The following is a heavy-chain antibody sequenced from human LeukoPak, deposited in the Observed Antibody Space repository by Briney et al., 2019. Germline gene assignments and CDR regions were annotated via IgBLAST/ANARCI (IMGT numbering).Heavy chain of an antibody. CDR2: IYYSGNT. CDR3: ARVTWIQLWAIDY. CDR1: GGSISSSNYY. J-gene: IGHJ4*02. Sequence: SETLSLTCTVSGGSISSSNYYWGWIRQPPGKGLECIGSIYYSGNTYYNPSLKSRVTISVDTSKNQFSLKLSSVTAADTAVYYCARVTWIQLWAIDYWGQGTLVTVSS. D-gene: IGHD5-18*01. V-gene: IGHV4-39*01.